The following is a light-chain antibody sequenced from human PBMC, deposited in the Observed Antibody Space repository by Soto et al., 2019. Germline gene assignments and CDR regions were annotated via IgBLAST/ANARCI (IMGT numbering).Light chain of an antibody. Sequence: DIQINHSLSTLSASVGEGVTITCRASQSISNWLAWYQQKPGKAPKLLIYRASTLESGVPSRFSGSGSGTEFSLTISSLQPDDFATYYCQQAYNYPKTFGQGTKVDIK. CDR3: QQAYNYPKT. CDR2: RAS. J-gene: IGKJ1*01. CDR1: QSISNW. V-gene: IGKV1-5*03.